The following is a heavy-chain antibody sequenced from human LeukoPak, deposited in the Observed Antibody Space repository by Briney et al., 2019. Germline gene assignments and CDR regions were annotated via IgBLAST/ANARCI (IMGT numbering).Heavy chain of an antibody. Sequence: SVWVSCKASGGTFSSYAISWVRQAPGQGLEWMGGIIPIFGTANYAQKFQGTVTITADESTSTACMELSSLRSEDTAVYYCARVEAGATINWFDPWGQGALVTVSS. CDR1: GGTFSSYA. D-gene: IGHD1-26*01. V-gene: IGHV1-69*01. J-gene: IGHJ5*02. CDR2: IIPIFGTA. CDR3: ARVEAGATINWFDP.